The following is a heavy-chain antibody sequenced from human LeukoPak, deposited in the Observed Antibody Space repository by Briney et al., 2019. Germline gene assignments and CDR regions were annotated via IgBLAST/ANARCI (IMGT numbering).Heavy chain of an antibody. CDR1: GGSISSHY. CDR2: IYYSGGT. CDR3: ARVNYYDRAPDY. V-gene: IGHV4-59*11. J-gene: IGHJ4*02. D-gene: IGHD3-22*01. Sequence: PSETLSLTCTVSGGSISSHYWSWIRQPPGKGLEWIGYIYYSGGTNYNPSLKSRVTISVDTSKNQFSLKLSSVTAADTAVYYCARVNYYDRAPDYWGQGTLVTVSS.